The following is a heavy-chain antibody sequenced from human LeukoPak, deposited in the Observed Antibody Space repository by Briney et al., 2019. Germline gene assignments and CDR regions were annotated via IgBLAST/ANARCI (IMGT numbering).Heavy chain of an antibody. CDR1: GFTFSSYA. V-gene: IGHV3-23*01. CDR2: IGGSGGST. Sequence: GGSLRLSCAASGFTFSSYAMSWVRQAPGKGLEWVSAIGGSGGSTYYADSVKGRFTISRDNSKNTLYLQMNSLRAEDTAVYYCAKGIVGATTPFDYWGQGTLVTVSS. CDR3: AKGIVGATTPFDY. D-gene: IGHD1-26*01. J-gene: IGHJ4*02.